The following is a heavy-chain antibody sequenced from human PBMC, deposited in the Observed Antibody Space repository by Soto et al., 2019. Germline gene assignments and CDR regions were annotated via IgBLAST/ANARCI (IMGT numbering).Heavy chain of an antibody. CDR1: GYTFTTYA. CDR3: ALKLAYCGGDCYPPFQH. CDR2: IIPIFGTA. J-gene: IGHJ1*01. Sequence: TSVKVSCKASGYTFTTYAIHWVRQAPGQSLEWMGGIIPIFGTANYAQKFQGRVTITADESTSTAYMELSSLRSEDTAVYYCALKLAYCGGDCYPPFQHWGQGTLVTVSS. V-gene: IGHV1-69*13. D-gene: IGHD2-21*02.